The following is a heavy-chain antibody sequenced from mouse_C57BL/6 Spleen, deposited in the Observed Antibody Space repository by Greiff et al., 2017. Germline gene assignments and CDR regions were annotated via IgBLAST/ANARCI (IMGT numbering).Heavy chain of an antibody. CDR1: GYSITSGYD. CDR2: ISYSGST. D-gene: IGHD2-4*01. J-gene: IGHJ1*03. V-gene: IGHV3-1*01. Sequence: EVMLVESGPGMVKPSQSLSLTCTVTGYSITSGYDWHWIRHFPGNKLEWMGYISYSGSTNYNPSLKSRISITHDTSKNHFFLKLNSVTTEDTATYYCAREGDYGRYWYFDVWGTGTTVTVSS. CDR3: AREGDYGRYWYFDV.